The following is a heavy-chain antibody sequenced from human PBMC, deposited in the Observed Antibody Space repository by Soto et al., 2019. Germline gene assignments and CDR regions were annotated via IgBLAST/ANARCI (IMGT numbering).Heavy chain of an antibody. J-gene: IGHJ6*03. Sequence: PSETLSLTCAVYGGSFSGYYWSWIRQPPGKGLEWIGEINHSGSTNYNPSLKSRVTISVDTSKNQFSLKLSSVTAADTAVYYCARGAGIYYYYYYMDVWGKGTTVTVSS. CDR1: GGSFSGYY. V-gene: IGHV4-34*01. CDR3: ARGAGIYYYYYYMDV. CDR2: INHSGST.